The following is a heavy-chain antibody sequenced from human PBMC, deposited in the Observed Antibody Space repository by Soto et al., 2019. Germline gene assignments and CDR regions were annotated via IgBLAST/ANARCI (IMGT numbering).Heavy chain of an antibody. J-gene: IGHJ4*02. V-gene: IGHV3-72*01. CDR3: VRVGAQYNFDY. CDR2: TRKKANSYTT. CDR1: GFTFSDHY. Sequence: GGSLRLSCAASGFTFSDHYMDWVRQAPGKGLEWVGRTRKKANSYTTEYAASVKGRFTISRDDSENSLYLQMNSLKTEDTAVYYCVRVGAQYNFDYWGQGTLVTVSS. D-gene: IGHD1-26*01.